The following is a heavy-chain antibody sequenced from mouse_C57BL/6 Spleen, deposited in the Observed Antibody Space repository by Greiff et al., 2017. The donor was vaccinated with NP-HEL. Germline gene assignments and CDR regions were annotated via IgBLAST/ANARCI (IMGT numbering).Heavy chain of an antibody. J-gene: IGHJ2*01. D-gene: IGHD1-1*01. V-gene: IGHV1-7*01. CDR3: ARLYCSSMYYFDY. Sequence: QVQLKESGAELAKPGASVKLSCKASGYTFTSYWMHWVKQRPGQGLEWIGYINPSSGYTKYNQKFKDKATLTADKSSSTAYMQLSSLTYEDSAVYYCARLYCSSMYYFDYWGQGTTLTVSS. CDR2: INPSSGYT. CDR1: GYTFTSYW.